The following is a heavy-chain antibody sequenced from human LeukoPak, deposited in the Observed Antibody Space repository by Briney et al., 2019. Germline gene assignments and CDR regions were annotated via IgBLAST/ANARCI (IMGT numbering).Heavy chain of an antibody. V-gene: IGHV3-23*01. CDR3: ARDGGRREDY. D-gene: IGHD2-15*01. CDR1: GFSFSSYA. CDR2: MSSSDDGR. J-gene: IGHJ4*02. Sequence: PGGSLRLSCATSGFSFSSYAMSWVRQAPGKGLEWVSAMSSSDDGRYYAASVRGRFTISRDTSRSTLYLQMNSLRAEDTAVYYCARDGGRREDYWGQGALVTVSS.